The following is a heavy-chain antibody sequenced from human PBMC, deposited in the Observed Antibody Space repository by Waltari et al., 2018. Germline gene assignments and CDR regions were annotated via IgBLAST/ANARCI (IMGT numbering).Heavy chain of an antibody. CDR3: GILAGNDAFDI. CDR2: VDPEDGET. Sequence: EVQLVQSGAEVKKPGATVKISCKASGYTFTDYYMHWVQQAPGKGLEWMGRVDPEDGETIYAEKFQGRVTITADTSTDTAYMELSSLRSEDTAVYYCGILAGNDAFDIWGQRTMVTVSS. D-gene: IGHD3-9*01. J-gene: IGHJ3*02. CDR1: GYTFTDYY. V-gene: IGHV1-69-2*01.